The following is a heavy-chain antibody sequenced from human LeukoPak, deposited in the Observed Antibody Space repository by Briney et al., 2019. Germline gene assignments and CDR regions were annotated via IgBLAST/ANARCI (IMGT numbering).Heavy chain of an antibody. CDR3: AREFVSSWADAFDI. J-gene: IGHJ3*02. Sequence: GGSLRLSCAASGFTFSSYNMNWVRQAPGKGLEWVANIKQDGSEKYYVDSVKGRFTISRDNAKNSLYLQMNSLRAEDTAVYYCAREFVSSWADAFDIWGQGTMVTVSS. CDR1: GFTFSSYN. V-gene: IGHV3-7*01. CDR2: IKQDGSEK. D-gene: IGHD6-6*01.